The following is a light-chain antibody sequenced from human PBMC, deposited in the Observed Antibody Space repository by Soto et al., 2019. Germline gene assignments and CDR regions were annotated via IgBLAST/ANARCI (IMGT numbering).Light chain of an antibody. V-gene: IGLV1-51*01. J-gene: IGLJ2*01. Sequence: QAVVTQPPSVSAAPGQKVTISCSGAHSNIGNNYVSWYQQFPGTAPQLLIYDNNKRPSGIPDRFSGSKSGTSATLVITGLQTGDEADFYCAAWDNSLSAVLFGGGTKLTVL. CDR1: HSNIGNNY. CDR3: AAWDNSLSAVL. CDR2: DNN.